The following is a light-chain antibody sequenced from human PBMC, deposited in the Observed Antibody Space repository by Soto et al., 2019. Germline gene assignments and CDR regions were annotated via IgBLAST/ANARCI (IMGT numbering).Light chain of an antibody. Sequence: ELVLTQSPGSLPPSPGERATVSWRARQSVGDTFLSWYPQKPGLAPRLLIYGVSNRATGIPDRFSGSGSGTDFILTISRLEPEDFALYYCGQFVSSPPRTFGQGTKVDIK. CDR3: GQFVSSPPRT. CDR2: GVS. V-gene: IGKV3-20*01. J-gene: IGKJ1*01. CDR1: QSVGDTF.